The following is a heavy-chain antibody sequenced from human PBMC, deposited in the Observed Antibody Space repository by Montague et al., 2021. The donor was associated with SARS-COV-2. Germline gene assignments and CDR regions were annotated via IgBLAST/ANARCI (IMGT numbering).Heavy chain of an antibody. V-gene: IGHV3-21*01. Sequence: SLRLSCAASGFTFSNFFINWVRQAPGKGLEWVSSITSSGDYIWYADSLKGRFTGSRDNAKSSVYLQMSSLRAEDTAVYYCARELGRTGAFDIWGQGTAVTVSS. CDR1: GFTFSNFF. CDR2: ITSSGDYI. J-gene: IGHJ3*02. D-gene: IGHD4-17*01. CDR3: ARELGRTGAFDI.